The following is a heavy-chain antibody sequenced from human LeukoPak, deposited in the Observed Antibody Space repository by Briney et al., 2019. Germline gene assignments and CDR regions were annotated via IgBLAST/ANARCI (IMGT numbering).Heavy chain of an antibody. CDR1: GGSISSGGYY. Sequence: SETLSLTCTVSGGSISSGGYYWSWIRQPPGKGLEWIGYIYHSGSTYYNPSLKSRVTISVDTSKNQFSLKLSSVTAADTAVYYCARGSVDVVRGPRAFDPWGQGTLVTVSS. CDR3: ARGSVDVVRGPRAFDP. V-gene: IGHV4-30-2*01. D-gene: IGHD3-10*01. J-gene: IGHJ5*02. CDR2: IYHSGST.